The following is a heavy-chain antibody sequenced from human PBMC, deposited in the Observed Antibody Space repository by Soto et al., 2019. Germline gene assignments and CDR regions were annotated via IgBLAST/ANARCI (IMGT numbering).Heavy chain of an antibody. CDR2: IYWDDDK. Sequence: QITLKESGPTLVKPTQTLTLTCTFSGFSLSSRGVGVGWIRQPPGKALEWLALIYWDDDKRYSPSLKSRLTITKDTSQNQVVLTMANMDPVDTATYYCANDSSGRLGFDYWGQGTLVTVSS. CDR3: ANDSSGRLGFDY. D-gene: IGHD6-19*01. CDR1: GFSLSSRGVG. V-gene: IGHV2-5*02. J-gene: IGHJ4*02.